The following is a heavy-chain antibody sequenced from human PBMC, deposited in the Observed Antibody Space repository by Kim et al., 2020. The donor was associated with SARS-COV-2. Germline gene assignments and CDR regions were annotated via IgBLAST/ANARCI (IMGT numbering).Heavy chain of an antibody. CDR1: GGSISSSSYY. Sequence: SETLSLTCTVSGGSISSSSYYWGWIRQPPGKGLEWIGSIYYSGSTYYNPSLKSRVTISVDTSKNQFSLKLSSVTAADTAVYYCARHGRGVSHQLGIDYWGQGTLVTVSS. J-gene: IGHJ4*02. D-gene: IGHD3-10*01. CDR3: ARHGRGVSHQLGIDY. V-gene: IGHV4-39*01. CDR2: IYYSGST.